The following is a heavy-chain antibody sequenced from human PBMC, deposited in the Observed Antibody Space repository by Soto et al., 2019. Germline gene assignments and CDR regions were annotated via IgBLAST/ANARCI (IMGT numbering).Heavy chain of an antibody. CDR3: ARAVVLTFTRFYDLDV. CDR1: GGTFSSYS. V-gene: IGHV1-69*18. Sequence: QVQLVQSGAEVKTPGSSVKVSCKASGGTFSSYSINWVRQAPGQGLEWMGRLIPMFGTTDYAQRFQGRVTFTADESTSTASMEVTNLTSEDTAVYYCARAVVLTFTRFYDLDVWGQGTTVTGSS. J-gene: IGHJ6*02. D-gene: IGHD3-9*01. CDR2: LIPMFGTT.